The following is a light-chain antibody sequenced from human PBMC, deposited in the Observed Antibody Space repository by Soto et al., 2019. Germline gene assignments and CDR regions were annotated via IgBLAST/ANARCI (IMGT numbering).Light chain of an antibody. Sequence: IRLKQTPATLSLSPGERATLSCRASQSVTSYLAWYQQKPGKAPMLLIYDASNRATAIPARFSGSGSGTDFTLTIGCRVPEPFEVAYCQQRSTGHPRLTFGGGTKVDIK. V-gene: IGKV3-11*01. CDR2: DAS. J-gene: IGKJ4*01. CDR1: QSVTSY. CDR3: QQRSTGHPRLT.